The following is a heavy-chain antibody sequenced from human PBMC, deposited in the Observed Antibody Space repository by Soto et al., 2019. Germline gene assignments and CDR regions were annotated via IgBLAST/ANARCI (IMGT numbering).Heavy chain of an antibody. J-gene: IGHJ4*02. CDR3: ARVSDY. CDR2: IKHSGSA. V-gene: IGHV4-34*01. Sequence: QVLLQQCGAGRLKPSETLSLTCAVYGGSFIDYSWGWIRQSPGTGLAWIGEIKHSGSAHYNPSLKSRVTISVDTSKNQFTRTLYSVTAADAAVYYCARVSDYWSQGTLVTVSS. CDR1: GGSFIDYS.